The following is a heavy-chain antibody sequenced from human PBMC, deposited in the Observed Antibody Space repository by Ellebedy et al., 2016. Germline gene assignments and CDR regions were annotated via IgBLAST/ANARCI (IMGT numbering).Heavy chain of an antibody. V-gene: IGHV3-23*01. CDR3: ARDQGEWLRHNGMDV. CDR2: ISGSGDST. J-gene: IGHJ6*02. D-gene: IGHD3-10*01. Sequence: GGSLRLSCAASGLTFSYSAMNWVRQAPGKGLEWVSAISGSGDSTYYADSVKGRFTISRDNSKNTLFLQMNSLRAEDTAVYYCARDQGEWLRHNGMDVWGQGTTVTVSS. CDR1: GLTFSYSA.